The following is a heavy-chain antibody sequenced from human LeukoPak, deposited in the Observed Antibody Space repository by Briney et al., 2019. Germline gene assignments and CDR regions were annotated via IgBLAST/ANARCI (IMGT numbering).Heavy chain of an antibody. J-gene: IGHJ4*02. V-gene: IGHV3-23*01. CDR2: ISGSGVTT. CDR3: ARAPYCGGDCYNFDS. D-gene: IGHD2-21*02. CDR1: RFTFSSYA. Sequence: GGSLRLSCTASRFTFSSYAMSWVRLAPGKGLEWVSAISGSGVTTYYADSVKGRFTISRDSSKNTLYLQMNSLRAEDTAVYYCARAPYCGGDCYNFDSWGQGTLVTVSS.